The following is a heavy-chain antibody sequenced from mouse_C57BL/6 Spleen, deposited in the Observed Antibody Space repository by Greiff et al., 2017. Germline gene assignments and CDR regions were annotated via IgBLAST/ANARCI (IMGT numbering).Heavy chain of an antibody. D-gene: IGHD1-1*01. V-gene: IGHV1-26*01. CDR2: INPNNGGT. Sequence: EVQLQQSGPELVKPGASVKISCKASGYTFTDYYMNWVKQSHGKSLEWIGDINPNNGGTSYNQKFKGKATLTVDKSSSTAYMELRSLTSEDSAVYYCARDGDGGFDDWGQGTTLTVSS. CDR3: ARDGDGGFDD. J-gene: IGHJ2*01. CDR1: GYTFTDYY.